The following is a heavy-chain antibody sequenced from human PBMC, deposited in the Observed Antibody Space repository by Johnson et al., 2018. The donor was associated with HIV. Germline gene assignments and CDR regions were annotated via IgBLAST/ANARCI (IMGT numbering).Heavy chain of an antibody. J-gene: IGHJ3*02. CDR1: GFTFDDYG. D-gene: IGHD3-22*01. CDR2: IKQDGSEK. V-gene: IGHV3-7*02. CDR3: ATLPVSSGYSRADAFDI. Sequence: VQLVESGGGVVRPGGSLRLSCAASGFTFDDYGMHWVRQAPGKGLEWVANIKQDGSEKYYVDSVKGRFTISRDNAKNSLYLQMNSLRAEDTAVYYCATLPVSSGYSRADAFDIWGQGTMVTVSS.